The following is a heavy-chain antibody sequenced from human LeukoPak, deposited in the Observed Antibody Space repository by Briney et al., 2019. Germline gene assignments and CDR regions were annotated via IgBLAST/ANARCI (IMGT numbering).Heavy chain of an antibody. CDR3: ARLSGIAAAVGY. J-gene: IGHJ4*02. V-gene: IGHV1-2*02. CDR2: INPNSGGT. D-gene: IGHD6-13*01. Sequence: ASAKVSCKASGYTFTGYYMHWVRQSPGQRLEWMGWINPNSGGTNYAQKFQGRVTTTRDTSISTAYMELSRLRSDDTAVYYCARLSGIAAAVGYWGQGTLVTVSS. CDR1: GYTFTGYY.